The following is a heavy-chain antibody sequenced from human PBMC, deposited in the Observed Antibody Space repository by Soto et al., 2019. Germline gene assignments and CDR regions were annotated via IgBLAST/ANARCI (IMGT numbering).Heavy chain of an antibody. CDR3: AIVRYLTGVGATSS. CDR1: GFTFSSYA. D-gene: IGHD1-26*01. V-gene: IGHV3-30-3*01. J-gene: IGHJ5*02. Sequence: QVQLVESGGGVVQPGRSLRLSCAASGFTFSSYAMHWVRQAPGKGLEWVAVISYDGSNKYYADSVKGRFTISRDNSKNPLYLHMNSPRAEDTAVYYCAIVRYLTGVGATSSWGQGTLVTVSS. CDR2: ISYDGSNK.